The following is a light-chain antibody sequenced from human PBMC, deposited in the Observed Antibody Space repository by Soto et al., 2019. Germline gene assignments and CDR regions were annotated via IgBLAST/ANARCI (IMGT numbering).Light chain of an antibody. CDR1: QGVSSR. J-gene: IGKJ4*01. Sequence: DIQMTQSPSSVSASVGDRITITCRASQGVSSRLAWYQQKPGKAPKLLIYRASSLQSGVPARFSGSGSGTYFTLTISSLQTEDSATYYCQQANSFPLTFGGGTKVEIK. CDR2: RAS. CDR3: QQANSFPLT. V-gene: IGKV1-12*01.